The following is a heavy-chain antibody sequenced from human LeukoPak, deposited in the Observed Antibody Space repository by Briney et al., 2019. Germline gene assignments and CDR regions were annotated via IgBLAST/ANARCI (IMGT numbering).Heavy chain of an antibody. CDR3: AREPPYSSGGVYFDY. D-gene: IGHD6-19*01. Sequence: GGSLRLSCSASGFTFSSYEMNWVRQAPGKGLEWVSYISSSGSTIYYADSVKGRFTISRDNAKTSLYLQMNSLRAEDTAVYYCAREPPYSSGGVYFDYWGQGTLVTVSS. J-gene: IGHJ4*02. CDR1: GFTFSSYE. V-gene: IGHV3-48*03. CDR2: ISSSGSTI.